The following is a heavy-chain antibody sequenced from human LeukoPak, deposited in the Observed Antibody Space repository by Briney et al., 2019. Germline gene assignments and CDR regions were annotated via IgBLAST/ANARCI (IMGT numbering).Heavy chain of an antibody. CDR1: GFTFSRNA. CDR2: LSYDGSDQ. D-gene: IGHD3-10*01. J-gene: IGHJ4*02. Sequence: PTGGSLRLSCAASGFTFSRNAMHWVRQAPGKGLEWGAVLSYDGSDQYYADSVKGRFTISRDNSKNTLYLQMNSLRAEDTAVYYCARADQLTSYGSGSYYDYWGQGTLVTVSS. V-gene: IGHV3-30-3*01. CDR3: ARADQLTSYGSGSYYDY.